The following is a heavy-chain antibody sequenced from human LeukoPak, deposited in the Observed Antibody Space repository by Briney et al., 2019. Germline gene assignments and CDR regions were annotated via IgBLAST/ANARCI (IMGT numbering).Heavy chain of an antibody. CDR1: GLSY. V-gene: IGHV3-48*03. J-gene: IGHJ1*01. Sequence: GGSLRLSCAAAGLSYMYWVRQAPGKGLEWVAYISTSGSSIDYADSVKGRFTISRDNGKSSVFLQMNSLRVEDTAVYYCVPPAAGLHRIISTEYLQDWGQGTLVTVSS. D-gene: IGHD6-13*01. CDR2: ISTSGSSI. CDR3: VPPAAGLHRIISTEYLQD.